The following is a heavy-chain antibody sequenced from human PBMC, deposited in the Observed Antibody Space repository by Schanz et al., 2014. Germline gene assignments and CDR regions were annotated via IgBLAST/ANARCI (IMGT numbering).Heavy chain of an antibody. CDR3: ARTGYDPSLAH. J-gene: IGHJ4*02. CDR1: GDTFRSYT. Sequence: QVQLVQSGPEVKKPGSSVKVSCKASGDTFRSYTINWVRHAPGQGLEWMGRIITITGITNYAQKFQGRVTFTADKSTSTAFLEVNSLRSEDTAVYYCARTGYDPSLAHWGQGTLVTVSS. V-gene: IGHV1-69*02. CDR2: IITITGIT. D-gene: IGHD5-12*01.